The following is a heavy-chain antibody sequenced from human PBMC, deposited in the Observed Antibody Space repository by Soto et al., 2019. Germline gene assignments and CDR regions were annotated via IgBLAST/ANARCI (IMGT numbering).Heavy chain of an antibody. J-gene: IGHJ6*02. D-gene: IGHD6-13*01. Sequence: GESLKISCKGSGYSFTNYWIGGVRQMPGKDLEWIGIIYPEDSETRYSPSFQGQVTISADKSISTAYLQWSSLKASDTAMYYCARTAAAGKYYYGVDVWGQGTTVTVSS. CDR3: ARTAAAGKYYYGVDV. CDR2: IYPEDSET. CDR1: GYSFTNYW. V-gene: IGHV5-51*01.